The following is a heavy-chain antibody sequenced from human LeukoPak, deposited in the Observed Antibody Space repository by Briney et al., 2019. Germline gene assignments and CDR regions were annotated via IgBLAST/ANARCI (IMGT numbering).Heavy chain of an antibody. CDR2: ISYDGSNK. CDR1: GFTFSNYA. Sequence: GGSLRLSRAASGFTFSNYAMHWVRQAPGKGLEWVAVISYDGSNKYYADSVKGRFTISRDNSKNTLYLQMNSLTAEDTTVYYCARGYYDSGSYYSTYDLWGQGTLVTVSS. J-gene: IGHJ4*02. CDR3: ARGYYDSGSYYSTYDL. D-gene: IGHD3-10*01. V-gene: IGHV3-30*04.